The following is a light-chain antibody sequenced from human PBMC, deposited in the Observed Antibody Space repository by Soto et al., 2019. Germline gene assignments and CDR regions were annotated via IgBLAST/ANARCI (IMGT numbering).Light chain of an antibody. CDR3: QQYCSSPCT. CDR2: WAS. CDR1: QRVLYSSSNKNY. V-gene: IGKV4-1*01. Sequence: DIVMTQSPDSLAVSLGESATINCKSSQRVLYSSSNKNYLAWYQQKPGQPPKLLIYWASTRESGVPDRFSGSGSGTDFTLTISSLQAEDVAVYYCQQYCSSPCTFGQGTKVEIK. J-gene: IGKJ1*01.